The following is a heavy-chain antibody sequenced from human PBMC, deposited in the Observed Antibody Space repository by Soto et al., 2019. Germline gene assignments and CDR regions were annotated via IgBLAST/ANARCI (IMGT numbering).Heavy chain of an antibody. D-gene: IGHD3-3*01. CDR1: GFTFSSYA. CDR2: ISGSGGST. J-gene: IGHJ4*02. CDR3: AKSRREWLLYYYFDY. V-gene: IGHV3-23*01. Sequence: PGGSLRLSCAASGFTFSSYAMSWVRQAPGKGLEWVSAISGSGGSTYYADSVKGRFTISRDNSKNTLYLQMNSLRAEDTAVYYCAKSRREWLLYYYFDYWGQGTLVTVSS.